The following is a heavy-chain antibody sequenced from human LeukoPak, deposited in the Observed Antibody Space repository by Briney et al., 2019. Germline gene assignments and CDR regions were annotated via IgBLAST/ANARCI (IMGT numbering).Heavy chain of an antibody. D-gene: IGHD6-19*01. CDR1: GFNFSSYG. V-gene: IGHV3-33*01. CDR3: TRDSLPMAVTGPFDH. Sequence: GRSLRLSCAASGFNFSSYGMHWVRQAPGKGLEWVTSIWFDGSNIHYADSVKGRVIISRDNSKSALYLQMNSLRAEDTAIYYCTRDSLPMAVTGPFDHWGQGALVTVSS. CDR2: IWFDGSNI. J-gene: IGHJ4*02.